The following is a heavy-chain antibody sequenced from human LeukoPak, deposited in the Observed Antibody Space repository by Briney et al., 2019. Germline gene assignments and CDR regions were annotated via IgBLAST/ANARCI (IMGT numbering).Heavy chain of an antibody. J-gene: IGHJ6*02. Sequence: SETLSLTCTVPGGSISSGDYYWSWIRQPPGKGLEWIGYIYYSGSTYYNPSLKSRVTISVDTSKNQFSLKLSSVTAADTAVYYCARSDGSGYYYGMDVWGQGTTVTVSS. CDR2: IYYSGST. CDR1: GGSISSGDYY. V-gene: IGHV4-30-4*01. D-gene: IGHD3-10*01. CDR3: ARSDGSGYYYGMDV.